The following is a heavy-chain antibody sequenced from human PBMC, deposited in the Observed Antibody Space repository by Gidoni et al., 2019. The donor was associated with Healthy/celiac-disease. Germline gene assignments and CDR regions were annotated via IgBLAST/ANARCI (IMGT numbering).Heavy chain of an antibody. CDR1: GFTFSSYD. Sequence: EVQLVESGGGLVQPGGSLRLSCEASGFTFSSYDMHWVRQATGKGLEWFSAIGSAGDTYYPGCGKGRFTISREKAKNSLYFQMNSLRAGDTAVYYCARGGGFGELLSPVDGMDVWGQGTTVTVSS. CDR2: IGSAGDT. D-gene: IGHD3-10*01. V-gene: IGHV3-13*04. J-gene: IGHJ6*02. CDR3: ARGGGFGELLSPVDGMDV.